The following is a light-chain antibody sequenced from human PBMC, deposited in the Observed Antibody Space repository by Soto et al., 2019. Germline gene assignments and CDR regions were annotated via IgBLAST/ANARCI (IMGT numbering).Light chain of an antibody. V-gene: IGKV3-20*01. CDR1: QSVTSTY. CDR2: GAS. Sequence: EIVLTQSPGTLSLSPGERATLSCRASQSVTSTYLAWYQQKPGQAPRLLVYGASSRATGIPDRFSGSGSGTDFTLTINSLEPEDFAVYYCQQYSSSPFTFGPGTKVEIK. CDR3: QQYSSSPFT. J-gene: IGKJ3*01.